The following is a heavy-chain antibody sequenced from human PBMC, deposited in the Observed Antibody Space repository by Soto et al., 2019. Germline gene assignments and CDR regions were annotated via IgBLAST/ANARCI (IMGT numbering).Heavy chain of an antibody. J-gene: IGHJ5*02. CDR2: VYKNRQT. Sequence: PSETLSLTCTVAGGSMTRSGYYWGWIRQPPGNELKYIGSVYKNRQTYNKTSLTNQDTNSIDKSKKKLTKNHQTVTAADTAVYFCVRRGRTSNGDWFDLWGQGILVT. D-gene: IGHD3-3*02. CDR1: GGSMTRSGYY. CDR3: VRRGRTSNGDWFDL. V-gene: IGHV4-39*01.